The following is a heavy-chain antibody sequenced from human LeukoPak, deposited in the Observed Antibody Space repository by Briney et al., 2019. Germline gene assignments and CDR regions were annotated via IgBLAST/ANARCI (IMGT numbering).Heavy chain of an antibody. Sequence: SVKVSCKAFGGTFSSYDISWVRQAPGQGLEWMGGIMPMFGKANYAQKFQGRVTTTADKATSTAYMELSSLRSEDTAVYYCAGGRTDIVVVPATLRNYYFDYWGQGTLVTVSS. J-gene: IGHJ4*02. CDR1: GGTFSSYD. D-gene: IGHD2-2*01. CDR2: IMPMFGKA. CDR3: AGGRTDIVVVPATLRNYYFDY. V-gene: IGHV1-69*06.